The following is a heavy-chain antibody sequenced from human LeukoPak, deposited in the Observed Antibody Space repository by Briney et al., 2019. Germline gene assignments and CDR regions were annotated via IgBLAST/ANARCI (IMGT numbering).Heavy chain of an antibody. CDR3: ARGITIFGVVEFDY. CDR2: IYYSGST. Sequence: SDTLSLTCTVSGGSISSYYWSWIRQPPGKGLEWIGYIYYSGSTNYNPSLKSRVTISVDTSKNQFSLKLSSVTAADTAVYYCARGITIFGVVEFDYWGQGTLVTVSS. J-gene: IGHJ4*02. D-gene: IGHD3-3*01. V-gene: IGHV4-59*01. CDR1: GGSISSYY.